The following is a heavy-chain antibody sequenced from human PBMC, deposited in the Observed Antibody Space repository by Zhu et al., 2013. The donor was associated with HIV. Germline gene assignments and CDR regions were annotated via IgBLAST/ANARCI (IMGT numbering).Heavy chain of an antibody. Sequence: QVQLVQSGAEVKKPGSSVKVSCKASGGTFSSYAISWVRQAPGQGLEWMGGIIPIFGTANYAQKFQGRVTITADESTSTAYMELSSLRSEDTAVYYCASRRYYDSSGYSYYYYYGMDVWGQGTTVTVSS. CDR2: IIPIFGTA. D-gene: IGHD3-22*01. V-gene: IGHV1-69*01. J-gene: IGHJ6*02. CDR3: ASRRYYDSSGYSYYYYYGMDV. CDR1: GGTFSSYA.